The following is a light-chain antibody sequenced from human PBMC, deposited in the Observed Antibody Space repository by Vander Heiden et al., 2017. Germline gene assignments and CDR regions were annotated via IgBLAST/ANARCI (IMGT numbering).Light chain of an antibody. Sequence: EIALTQFPGSLSLSLGDRAALSCRASQSVHNNLAWSQQRPGQAPRLLIYSASPRATDVPDRFSASGSGTDFTLTINSLQSEDVASYYCQQYSSWPFNFGQGTKVEI. CDR3: QQYSSWPFN. CDR2: SAS. J-gene: IGKJ2*01. CDR1: QSVHNN. V-gene: IGKV3D-15*01.